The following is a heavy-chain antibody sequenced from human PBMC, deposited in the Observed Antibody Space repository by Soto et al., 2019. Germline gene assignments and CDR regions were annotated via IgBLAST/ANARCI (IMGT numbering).Heavy chain of an antibody. CDR2: INPATGAA. Sequence: QLHLVQSGAVVKKPGASVTVSCSASGYPVTAYYMHWVRQAPGRGIEWMGGINPATGAAKYTQTFQGRVTMTRDQSTSTVFMELSGLTSGDTAVFYCARGGGVGVAGSAAFDMWGQGTLVTVSS. J-gene: IGHJ3*02. CDR3: ARGGGVGVAGSAAFDM. V-gene: IGHV1-2*02. CDR1: GYPVTAYY. D-gene: IGHD3-3*01.